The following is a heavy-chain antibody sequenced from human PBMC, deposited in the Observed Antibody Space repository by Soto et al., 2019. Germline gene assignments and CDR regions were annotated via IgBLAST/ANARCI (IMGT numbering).Heavy chain of an antibody. J-gene: IGHJ3*02. Sequence: ASVKVSCKASGYIFTDYFMHWVRQAPGQGLEWMGIINPRSGNTDYSQKFQGRVTMTSDASRRTVYVELSSLRSEDTAVYYCARDSMDIPATGDAPDMWGHGTMVTVSS. D-gene: IGHD5-12*01. CDR2: INPRSGNT. CDR3: ARDSMDIPATGDAPDM. V-gene: IGHV1-46*01. CDR1: GYIFTDYF.